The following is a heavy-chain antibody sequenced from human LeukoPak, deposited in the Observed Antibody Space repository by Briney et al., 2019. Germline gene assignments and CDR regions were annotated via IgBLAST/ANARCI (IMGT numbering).Heavy chain of an antibody. CDR2: IYTSGST. J-gene: IGHJ6*03. CDR3: ARDRYYDFWSGYPDCYYYMDV. CDR1: GGSISSYY. V-gene: IGHV4-4*07. Sequence: PSETLSLTCTVSGGSISSYYWSWIRQPAGKGLEWIGRIYTSGSTNYNPSLKSRVTMSVDTSKNQFSLKLSSVTAADTAVYYCARDRYYDFWSGYPDCYYYMDVWGKGTTVTVSS. D-gene: IGHD3-3*01.